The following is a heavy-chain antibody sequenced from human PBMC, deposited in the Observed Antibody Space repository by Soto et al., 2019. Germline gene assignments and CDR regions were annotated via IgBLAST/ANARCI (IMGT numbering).Heavy chain of an antibody. CDR3: ARARVYATEPLGF. V-gene: IGHV3-21*06. D-gene: IGHD6-13*01. CDR2: ISSSSDYI. J-gene: IGHJ4*02. Sequence: GGSLRLSCAASGFTFTSYTMNWVRQAPGKGLEWVSSISSSSDYIYYADSMKGRVTISRDNAKNSLFLDMNSLTGEDTAVYYCARARVYATEPLGFWGQGTLVTVSS. CDR1: GFTFTSYT.